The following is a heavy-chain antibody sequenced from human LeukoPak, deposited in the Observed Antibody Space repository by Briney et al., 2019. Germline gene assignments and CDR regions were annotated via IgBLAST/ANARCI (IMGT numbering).Heavy chain of an antibody. D-gene: IGHD6-25*01. J-gene: IGHJ6*03. Sequence: ASVKASCKASGYTFTSYGISWVRQAPGQGLEWMGWISAYNGNTNYAQKLQGRVTMTTDTSTSTAYMELRSLRSDDTAVYYCARDQRYYYYMDVWGKGTTVTVSS. V-gene: IGHV1-18*01. CDR1: GYTFTSYG. CDR2: ISAYNGNT. CDR3: ARDQRYYYYMDV.